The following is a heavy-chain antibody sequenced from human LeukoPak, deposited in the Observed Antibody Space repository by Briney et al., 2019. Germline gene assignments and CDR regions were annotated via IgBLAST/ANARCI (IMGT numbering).Heavy chain of an antibody. V-gene: IGHV4-34*01. CDR3: ARAPRHREWGKAVAGSPNRFDY. CDR2: INHSGST. D-gene: IGHD6-19*01. Sequence: SETLSLTCAVYGGSFSGYYWSWIRQPPGKGLEWIGEINHSGSTNYNPSLKSRVTISVDTSKNQFSLKLSSVTAADTAVYYCARAPRHREWGKAVAGSPNRFDYWGQGTLVTVSS. CDR1: GGSFSGYY. J-gene: IGHJ4*02.